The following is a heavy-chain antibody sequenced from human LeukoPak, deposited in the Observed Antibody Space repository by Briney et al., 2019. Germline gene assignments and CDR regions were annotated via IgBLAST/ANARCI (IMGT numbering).Heavy chain of an antibody. J-gene: IGHJ5*02. D-gene: IGHD3-9*01. CDR1: GYTFTSYY. V-gene: IGHV1-46*01. CDR2: INPSGGST. CDR3: ARDLGLLTGYYGWFDP. Sequence: ASVKVSCKASGYTFTSYYMHWVRQAPGQGLEWMGIINPSGGSTSYAQKFQGRVTITAGKSTSTAYMELSSLRSEDTAVYYCARDLGLLTGYYGWFDPWGQGTLVTVSS.